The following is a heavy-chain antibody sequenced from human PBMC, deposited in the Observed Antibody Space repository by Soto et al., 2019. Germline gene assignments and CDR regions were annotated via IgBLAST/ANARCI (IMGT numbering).Heavy chain of an antibody. J-gene: IGHJ6*02. CDR1: GYSFTSYW. CDR3: ARLNQESYDYSNYGMDV. CDR2: IYPGDSDT. Sequence: PGESLKISCKGSGYSFTSYWIGWVRQMPGKGLEWMGIIYPGDSDTRYSPSFQGQVTISADKSISTAYLQWSSLKASDTAMYYCARLNQESYDYSNYGMDVWGQGTTVTVSS. D-gene: IGHD4-4*01. V-gene: IGHV5-51*01.